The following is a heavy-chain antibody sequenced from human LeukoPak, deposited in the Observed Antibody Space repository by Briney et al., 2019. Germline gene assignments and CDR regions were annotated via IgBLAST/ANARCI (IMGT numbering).Heavy chain of an antibody. J-gene: IGHJ4*02. CDR3: ARDYYYVSSGYYPFDY. D-gene: IGHD3-22*01. CDR2: IYYTGST. V-gene: IGHV4-39*07. CDR1: GGSTSSDTYY. Sequence: SETLSLTCTVSGGSTSSDTYYWGWIRQTPGKGLEWIGTIYYTGSTYFNPSLKSRASISLDTSKNQFSLRLNSVTAADTAVYYCARDYYYVSSGYYPFDYWGQGTLVTVSS.